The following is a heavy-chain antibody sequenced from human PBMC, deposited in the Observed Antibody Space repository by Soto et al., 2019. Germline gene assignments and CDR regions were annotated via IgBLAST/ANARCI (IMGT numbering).Heavy chain of an antibody. Sequence: ESGGGLVQPGGSLRLSCAASGFTLSSSAMSWVRQAPGKGLEWVSAISGSGDNTYHADSVKGRFTISRDNSKNTLYLQMNSLRAEDTAVYYCAKRWGNRFLEPRDYFDYWGQGTLVTVSS. D-gene: IGHD3-3*01. J-gene: IGHJ4*02. CDR1: GFTLSSSA. V-gene: IGHV3-23*01. CDR3: AKRWGNRFLEPRDYFDY. CDR2: ISGSGDNT.